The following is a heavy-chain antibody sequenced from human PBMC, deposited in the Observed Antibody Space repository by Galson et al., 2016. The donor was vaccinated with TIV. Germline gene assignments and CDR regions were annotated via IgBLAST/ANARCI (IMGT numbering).Heavy chain of an antibody. CDR3: MREGSTVTMHHYFGMDV. D-gene: IGHD4-17*01. CDR1: GYSIKSGYY. CDR2: IYESGTT. J-gene: IGHJ6*02. V-gene: IGHV4-38-2*02. Sequence: SETLSLTCDVSGYSIKSGYYWGWIRQPPGKGLQWTGSIYESGTTYSNPSLKSRLTLSVDTSKNQFSLKLSSVTASDTAVYYCMREGSTVTMHHYFGMDVWGQGTSVTVSS.